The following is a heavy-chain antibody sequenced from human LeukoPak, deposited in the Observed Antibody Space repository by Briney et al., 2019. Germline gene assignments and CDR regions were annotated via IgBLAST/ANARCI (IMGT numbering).Heavy chain of an antibody. Sequence: PSETLSLTCTVSGGSISSSSYYWGWIRQPPGKGLEWIGSIYYSGSTYYNPSLTSRVTISVDTSKNQFSLKLSSVTAADTAVYHCAREAAAGSWLDWFDPWGQGTLVTVSS. V-gene: IGHV4-39*07. J-gene: IGHJ5*02. CDR3: AREAAAGSWLDWFDP. CDR2: IYYSGST. D-gene: IGHD6-13*01. CDR1: GGSISSSSYY.